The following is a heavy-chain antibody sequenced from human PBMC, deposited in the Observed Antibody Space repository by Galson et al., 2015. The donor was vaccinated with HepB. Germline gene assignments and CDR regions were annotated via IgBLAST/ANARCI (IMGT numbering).Heavy chain of an antibody. CDR2: IYPGDSDT. D-gene: IGHD2-2*02. CDR1: GYSFTTYW. CDR3: ARQTGVVVPSAIGGYFDY. V-gene: IGHV5-51*01. Sequence: KVSCKGSGYSFTTYWIGWVRQMPGKGLEWMGIIYPGDSDTRYNPSFQGQVTISADKSISTAYLQWSSLKASDTAMYYCARQTGVVVPSAIGGYFDYWGQGTLVTVSS. J-gene: IGHJ4*02.